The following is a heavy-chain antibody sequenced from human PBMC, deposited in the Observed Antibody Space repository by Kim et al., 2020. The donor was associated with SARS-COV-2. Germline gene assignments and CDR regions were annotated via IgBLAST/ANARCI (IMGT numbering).Heavy chain of an antibody. V-gene: IGHV4-30-4*01. Sequence: SETLSLTCTVSGGSISSGDYYWSWIRQPPGKGLEWIGYIYYSGSTYYNPSLKSRVTISVDTSKNQFSLKLSSVTAADTAEYYCARDFPSIMITFGGVGGAFDIWGQGTMVTVSS. CDR2: IYYSGST. CDR1: GGSISSGDYY. D-gene: IGHD3-16*01. CDR3: ARDFPSIMITFGGVGGAFDI. J-gene: IGHJ3*02.